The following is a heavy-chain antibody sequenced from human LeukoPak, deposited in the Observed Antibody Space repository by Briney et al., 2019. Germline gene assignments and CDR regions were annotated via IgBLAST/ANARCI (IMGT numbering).Heavy chain of an antibody. V-gene: IGHV1-2*02. D-gene: IGHD2-15*01. Sequence: ASVKVSCKASGYTFTGYYMHWVRQAPGQGLEWMGWINPNSGGTNYAQKFQGRVTMTRDTSISTAYMELSRLRSDDTAVYYCARAGYCSGGSCCLVFDYWGQGTLVTVSS. CDR2: INPNSGGT. CDR1: GYTFTGYY. J-gene: IGHJ4*02. CDR3: ARAGYCSGGSCCLVFDY.